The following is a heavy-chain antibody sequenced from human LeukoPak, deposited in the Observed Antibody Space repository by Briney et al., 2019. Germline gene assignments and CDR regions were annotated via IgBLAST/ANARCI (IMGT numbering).Heavy chain of an antibody. D-gene: IGHD3-10*01. J-gene: IGHJ4*02. V-gene: IGHV4-59*01. CDR3: GRAHNQPPMVRGVFDY. CDR1: GDSISNYY. CDR2: IYSSGST. Sequence: SETLSLTCTVSGDSISNYYWSWIRQPPGKGLDWIGYIYSSGSTKYNPSLRSGDTLSVDTSQNKFSLWLNSVSAAGTRVCYCGRAHNQPPMVRGVFDYWGQGTLVTVSS.